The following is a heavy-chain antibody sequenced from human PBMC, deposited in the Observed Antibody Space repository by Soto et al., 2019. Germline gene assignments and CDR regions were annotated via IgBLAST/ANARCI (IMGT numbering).Heavy chain of an antibody. CDR3: ARVALSGGGWLDP. CDR2: INPRGGST. J-gene: IGHJ5*02. D-gene: IGHD1-26*01. CDR1: GYTFTSYY. Sequence: QVQLVQSGAEVKKPGASVNVSCKASGYTFTSYYMHWVRQAPGQGLEWMGIINPRGGSTTYAQKFQGRGTVTRDTSPSTVYMELSNLRSDDTAIYYCARVALSGGGWLDPWGQGTLVTVSS. V-gene: IGHV1-46*01.